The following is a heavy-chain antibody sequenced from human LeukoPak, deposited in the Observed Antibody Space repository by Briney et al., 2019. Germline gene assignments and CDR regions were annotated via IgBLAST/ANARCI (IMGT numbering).Heavy chain of an antibody. CDR3: AKGYDNSGYSSTSVDY. CDR1: GFTFVSYA. V-gene: IGHV3-23*01. J-gene: IGHJ4*02. Sequence: GGSLRLSCAASGFTFVSYAMSWVRQAPGKGLEWVSAISGGVGSTYYADSVEGRYTISRDNSKNTLYLQMNSLRVEDTAVYYCAKGYDNSGYSSTSVDYWGQGTLSPSPQ. D-gene: IGHD3-22*01. CDR2: ISGGVGST.